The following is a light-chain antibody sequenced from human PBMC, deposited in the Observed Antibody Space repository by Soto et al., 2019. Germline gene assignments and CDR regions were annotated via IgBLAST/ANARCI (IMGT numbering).Light chain of an antibody. J-gene: IGKJ1*01. CDR3: QQCDSYPWT. V-gene: IGKV1-5*01. CDR2: DAS. Sequence: DIQMTQSPSTLSASVGDRVTITCRASQSINNWLAWYQQKPGEAPKLLIYDASSLESGVPSRFSGSGSGTEFTLIISRLQPEDFATYYCQQCDSYPWTFGQGTKVEVK. CDR1: QSINNW.